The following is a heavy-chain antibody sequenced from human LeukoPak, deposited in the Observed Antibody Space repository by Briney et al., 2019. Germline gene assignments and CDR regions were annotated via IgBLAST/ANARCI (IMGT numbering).Heavy chain of an antibody. D-gene: IGHD3-3*01. Sequence: GGSLRLSCAASGFTFTTNWMTWVRQAPGKGLEWVATINQDGSEKYYVDSVKGRFTISRDNAKNSLFLQMNSLRAEDTAVYYCARDRITDFWSGYYTNYFDYWGKGTLVTVSS. CDR2: INQDGSEK. V-gene: IGHV3-7*01. J-gene: IGHJ4*02. CDR3: ARDRITDFWSGYYTNYFDY. CDR1: GFTFTTNW.